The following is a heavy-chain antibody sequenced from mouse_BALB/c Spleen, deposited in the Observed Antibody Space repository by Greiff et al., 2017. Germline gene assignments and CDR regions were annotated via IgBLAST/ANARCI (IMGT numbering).Heavy chain of an antibody. Sequence: VQLQQSGAELVRPGASVKLSCKASGYTFTSYWINWVKQRPGQGLEWIGNIYPSDSYTNYNQKFKDKATLTVDKSSSTAYMQLSSPTSEDSAVYYCTRGAWNGFYAMDYWGQGTSVTVSS. CDR1: GYTFTSYW. J-gene: IGHJ4*01. V-gene: IGHV1-69*02. D-gene: IGHD2-2*01. CDR3: TRGAWNGFYAMDY. CDR2: IYPSDSYT.